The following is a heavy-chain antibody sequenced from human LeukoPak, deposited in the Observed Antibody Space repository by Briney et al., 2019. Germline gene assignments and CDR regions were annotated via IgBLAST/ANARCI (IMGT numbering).Heavy chain of an antibody. CDR1: GYTFTAYY. Sequence: SVNVSCKASGYTFTAYYMHWVRPAPGQGPEWMGWVNPNSGGTNYAQRLQGRVTMTRDTSISTAYMELSRLRSDDTAVYYCARDYYDSSGFSAFDIWGQGTMLTVSS. J-gene: IGHJ3*02. V-gene: IGHV1-2*02. CDR3: ARDYYDSSGFSAFDI. D-gene: IGHD3-22*01. CDR2: VNPNSGGT.